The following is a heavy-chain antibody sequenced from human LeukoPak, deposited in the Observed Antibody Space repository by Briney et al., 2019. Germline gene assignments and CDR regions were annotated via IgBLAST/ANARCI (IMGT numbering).Heavy chain of an antibody. Sequence: PGGSLRLSCAASGFTFSSYAMSWIRQPPGKGLEGIGYIYYTGTTNYNPSLKSRVTISVDTSENQFSLKLSSVTAADTAVYYCARSIATRPYYFDYWGQGTLVTVSS. J-gene: IGHJ4*02. CDR1: GFTFSSYA. D-gene: IGHD6-6*01. V-gene: IGHV4-59*01. CDR2: IYYTGTT. CDR3: ARSIATRPYYFDY.